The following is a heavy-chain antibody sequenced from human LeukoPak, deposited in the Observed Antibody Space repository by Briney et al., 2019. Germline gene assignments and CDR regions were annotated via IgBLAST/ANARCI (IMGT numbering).Heavy chain of an antibody. V-gene: IGHV3-21*01. CDR2: ITSSSSYI. J-gene: IGHJ3*02. Sequence: GGSLRLSCAASGFTFSSYSMNWVRQAPGKGLEWVSSITSSSSYIYYADSVKGRFTISRDNAKNSLYLQMNSLSAEDTAVYYCARLFGSPVDAFDIWGQGTMVTVSS. CDR3: ARLFGSPVDAFDI. CDR1: GFTFSSYS. D-gene: IGHD1-26*01.